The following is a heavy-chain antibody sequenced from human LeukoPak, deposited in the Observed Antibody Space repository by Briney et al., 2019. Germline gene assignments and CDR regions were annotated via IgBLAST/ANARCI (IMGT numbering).Heavy chain of an antibody. CDR2: INNDGRTT. Sequence: GGSLRLSCAASGFTFSSNWMHWVRQVPGKGLVWVSRINNDGRTTNYADSVKGRFTISRDIAKNTLYLQMNSLGAGDTAVYYCSVALSGTRNALDIWGQGTMVTVSS. J-gene: IGHJ3*02. D-gene: IGHD1-20*01. CDR1: GFTFSSNW. CDR3: SVALSGTRNALDI. V-gene: IGHV3-74*01.